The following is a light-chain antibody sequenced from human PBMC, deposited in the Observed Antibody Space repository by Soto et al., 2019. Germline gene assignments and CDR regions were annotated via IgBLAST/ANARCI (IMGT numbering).Light chain of an antibody. Sequence: QPVLTQPPSVSGAPGQRVTISCTGSSSNIGAGYDVHWYRQLPGTAPKLLIYDNSNRPSGVPDRFSGSKSGTSASLAITGLQAEDEADYYCQSYDTSLSGYVFGTGTKLTVL. CDR2: DNS. J-gene: IGLJ1*01. CDR1: SSNIGAGYD. V-gene: IGLV1-40*01. CDR3: QSYDTSLSGYV.